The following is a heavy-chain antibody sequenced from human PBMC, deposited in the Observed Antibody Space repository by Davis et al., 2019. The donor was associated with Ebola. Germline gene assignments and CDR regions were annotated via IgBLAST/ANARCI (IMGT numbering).Heavy chain of an antibody. CDR2: ISSSGNIK. CDR1: GLTLTNAW. D-gene: IGHD4-11*01. Sequence: GESLKISCAASGLTLTNAWMSWVRQAPGKGLEWVSCISSSGNIKYYADSVKGRFTFSRDNAKNSLYLQMNSLRAEDTAVYYCATHYSNLLDYYYGMNVWGKGTTVTVSS. V-gene: IGHV3-11*01. J-gene: IGHJ6*04. CDR3: ATHYSNLLDYYYGMNV.